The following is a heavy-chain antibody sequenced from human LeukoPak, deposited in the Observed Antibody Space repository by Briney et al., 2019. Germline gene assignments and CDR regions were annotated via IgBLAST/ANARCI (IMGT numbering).Heavy chain of an antibody. CDR1: GGSISSSYYY. Sequence: PSETLSLTCTVSGGSISSSYYYWGWIRQPPGKGLEWIGSIYYSGSTYYNPSLKSRVTISVDTSENQFSLKLSSVTAADTAVYYCARHYYDSSGYYGLLDYWGQGTLVTVSS. D-gene: IGHD3-22*01. J-gene: IGHJ4*02. V-gene: IGHV4-39*01. CDR2: IYYSGST. CDR3: ARHYYDSSGYYGLLDY.